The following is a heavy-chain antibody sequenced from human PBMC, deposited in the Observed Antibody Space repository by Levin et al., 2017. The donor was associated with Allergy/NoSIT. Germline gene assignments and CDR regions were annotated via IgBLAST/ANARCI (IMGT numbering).Heavy chain of an antibody. CDR2: IYYSGST. V-gene: IGHV4-30-4*01. CDR1: GGSISSGDYY. Sequence: SETLSLTCTVSGGSISSGDYYWSWIRQPPGKGLEWIGYIYYSGSTYYNPSLKSRVTISVDTSKNQFSLKLSSVTAADTAVYYCARGGYDFWSGYPGGFDYWGQGTLVTVSS. CDR3: ARGGYDFWSGYPGGFDY. D-gene: IGHD3-3*01. J-gene: IGHJ4*02.